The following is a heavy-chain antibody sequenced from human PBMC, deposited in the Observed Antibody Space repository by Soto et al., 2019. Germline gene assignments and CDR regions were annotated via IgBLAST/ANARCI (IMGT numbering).Heavy chain of an antibody. CDR2: INPNSGGT. CDR1: GYTFTGYY. Sequence: ASVKVSCKASGYTFTGYYMHWVRQAPGQGLEWMGWINPNSGGTNYAQKFQGRVTMTRDTSISTAYMELSRLRSDDTAVYSCAREDSSSSHYYYYGMDVWGQGTTVTVSS. D-gene: IGHD6-6*01. J-gene: IGHJ6*02. CDR3: AREDSSSSHYYYYGMDV. V-gene: IGHV1-2*02.